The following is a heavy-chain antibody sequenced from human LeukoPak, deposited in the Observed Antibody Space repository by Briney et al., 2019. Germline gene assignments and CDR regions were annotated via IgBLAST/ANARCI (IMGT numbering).Heavy chain of an antibody. CDR1: GITLSNYG. J-gene: IGHJ4*02. CDR3: AKRGVVIRVFLVGFHKEAYYFDS. V-gene: IGHV3-23*01. CDR2: LSGSGGGT. D-gene: IGHD3-10*01. Sequence: GGSLRLSCAVSGITLSNYGMSWVRQAPGKGLEWVAGLSGSGGGTNYADSVQGRFTISRDNPKNTLYLQMNSLRAEDTAVYFRAKRGVVIRVFLVGFHKEAYYFDSWGQGALVTVSS.